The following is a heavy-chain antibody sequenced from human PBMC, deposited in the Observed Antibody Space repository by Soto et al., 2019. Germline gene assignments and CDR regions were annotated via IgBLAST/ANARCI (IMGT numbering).Heavy chain of an antibody. D-gene: IGHD3-22*01. CDR1: GFSLSNARMG. V-gene: IGHV2-26*01. Sequence: SGPTLVNPTETLTLTCTVSGFSLSNARMGVSWIRQPPGKALEWLAHIFSNDEKSYSTSLKSRLTISKDTSKSQVVPTMTNMDPVDTATYYCARTYYYDSSGYYLFDYWGQGTLVTVSS. CDR3: ARTYYYDSSGYYLFDY. CDR2: IFSNDEK. J-gene: IGHJ4*02.